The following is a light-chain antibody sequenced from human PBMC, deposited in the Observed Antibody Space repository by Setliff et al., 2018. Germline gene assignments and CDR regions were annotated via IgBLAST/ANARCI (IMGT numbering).Light chain of an antibody. Sequence: QSVLTQPPSVSGAPGQRVTIPCTGSSSNIGAGYDVHWYQHLPGTAPKLLIYGNSNRPSGVPDRFSGSKSGTSASLAITGLQAEDEADYYCSSYTSSSTQVFGTGTKVTVL. V-gene: IGLV1-40*01. CDR2: GNS. J-gene: IGLJ1*01. CDR3: SSYTSSSTQV. CDR1: SSNIGAGYD.